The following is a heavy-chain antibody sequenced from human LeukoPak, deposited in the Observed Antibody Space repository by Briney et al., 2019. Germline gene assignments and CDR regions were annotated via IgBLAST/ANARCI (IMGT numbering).Heavy chain of an antibody. Sequence: SVKVSCKASGGTFSSYAISWVRQAPGQGLEWMGRIIPILDITKYAQKFQGRVTITADKSTSTAYMELSSLRSEDTAVYYCARDSLDHSGLVVWGQGTLVTVSS. J-gene: IGHJ4*02. V-gene: IGHV1-69*04. CDR2: IIPILDIT. CDR3: ARDSLDHSGLVV. D-gene: IGHD6-19*01. CDR1: GGTFSSYA.